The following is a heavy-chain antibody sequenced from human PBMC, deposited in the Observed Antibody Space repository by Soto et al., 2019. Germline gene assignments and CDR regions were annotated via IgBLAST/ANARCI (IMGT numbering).Heavy chain of an antibody. D-gene: IGHD1-20*01. CDR2: INHSGST. CDR3: ARDRINGTTFRGYYYGMDV. CDR1: GGPFSGYY. Sequence: PSETLSLTCADYGGPFSGYYWSWIRQPPGKGLEWIGEINHSGSTNYNPSLKSRVTISVDTSKNQFSLKLSSVTAADTAVYYCARDRINGTTFRGYYYGMDVWGQGTTVTVS. V-gene: IGHV4-34*01. J-gene: IGHJ6*02.